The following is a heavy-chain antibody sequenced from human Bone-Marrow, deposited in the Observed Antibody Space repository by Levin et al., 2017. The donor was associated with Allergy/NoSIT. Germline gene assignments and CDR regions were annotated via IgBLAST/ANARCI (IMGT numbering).Heavy chain of an antibody. Sequence: PGGSLRLSCAASGFTFSTYGMHWVRQAPGEGLEWVAAISHDDSTKKYADSVRGRFTISRDNAENTLYLQMNSLTAEDTAVYFCAKGRKLAQTSYFYYMDIWGKGTTVIVSS. D-gene: IGHD6-6*01. CDR1: GFTFSTYG. CDR2: ISHDDSTK. CDR3: AKGRKLAQTSYFYYMDI. V-gene: IGHV3-30*18. J-gene: IGHJ6*03.